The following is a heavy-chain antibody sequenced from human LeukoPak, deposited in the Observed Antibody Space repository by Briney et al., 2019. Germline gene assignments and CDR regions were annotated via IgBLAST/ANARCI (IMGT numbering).Heavy chain of an antibody. D-gene: IGHD3-10*01. Sequence: ASVSVSCKLSRYTLTSYVISWVRHPPGQGLEWRGWVSGYNGNTNYAQKLQGRVTMTTDTSTRTAYMEVRSVRADDTAMYYCANNRYGAGGRYYYYMDVWGKGTTVTISS. CDR1: RYTLTSYV. J-gene: IGHJ6*03. V-gene: IGHV1-18*01. CDR3: ANNRYGAGGRYYYYMDV. CDR2: VSGYNGNT.